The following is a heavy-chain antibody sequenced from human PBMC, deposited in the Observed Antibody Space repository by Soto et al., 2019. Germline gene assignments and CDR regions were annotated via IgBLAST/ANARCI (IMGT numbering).Heavy chain of an antibody. V-gene: IGHV3-23*01. J-gene: IGHJ5*02. CDR3: EKDLYVQPPSGWFDP. D-gene: IGHD1-26*01. Sequence: EVQLLESGGGLVQPGGSLRLSCAASGFPFSDHAMHWVRQTPGKGLEWVSAITGRGDSTYYADSVKGRFTISRDNSKSTLYLQMMSLRAEDTAVYYCEKDLYVQPPSGWFDPWGQGTVVTVSS. CDR2: ITGRGDST. CDR1: GFPFSDHA.